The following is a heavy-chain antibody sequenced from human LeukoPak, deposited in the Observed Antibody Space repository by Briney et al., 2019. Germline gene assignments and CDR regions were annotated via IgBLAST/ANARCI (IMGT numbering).Heavy chain of an antibody. CDR2: IYYSGST. D-gene: IGHD3-3*01. J-gene: IGHJ3*02. V-gene: IGHV4-59*08. CDR1: GGSISSYY. Sequence: WGTLSLTCTGSGGSISSYYWSGIRQPAGKGLEGIGYIYYSGSTNYNPSLKSRVTISVYTSKNQFSLKLSSVTAADTAVYYCARSNGLRFLEWPSDAFDIWGQGTMVTVSS. CDR3: ARSNGLRFLEWPSDAFDI.